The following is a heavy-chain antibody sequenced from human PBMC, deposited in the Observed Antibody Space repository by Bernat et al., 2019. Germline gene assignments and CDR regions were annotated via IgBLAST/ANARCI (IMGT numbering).Heavy chain of an antibody. CDR2: ILENGVNT. CDR3: AKDKDAGYAFDS. V-gene: IGHV3-64*01. D-gene: IGHD1-1*01. CDR1: GFTFSNYA. Sequence: EVELVESGGGLVQPGGSLRLSCAASGFTFSNYAMHWVRQAPGKGLEYLSSILENGVNTQYAKSVKGRFTISRDNSKNTLYLQMGSLRAEDMAVYYCAKDKDAGYAFDSWGQGTLVTVSS. J-gene: IGHJ4*02.